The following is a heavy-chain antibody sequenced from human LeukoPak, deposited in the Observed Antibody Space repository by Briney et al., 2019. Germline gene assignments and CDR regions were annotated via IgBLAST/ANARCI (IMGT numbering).Heavy chain of an antibody. CDR1: GGSFSGYY. D-gene: IGHD3-10*01. V-gene: IGHV4-34*01. J-gene: IGHJ4*02. CDR2: INHSGST. Sequence: PSETLSLTCAVYGGSFSGYYWSWIRQPPGKGLEWIGEINHSGSTNYNPSLKSRVTISVDTSKNQFSLKLSSVTAADTAVYYCARRPYYYGSGSNFDYWGQGTPVTVSS. CDR3: ARRPYYYGSGSNFDY.